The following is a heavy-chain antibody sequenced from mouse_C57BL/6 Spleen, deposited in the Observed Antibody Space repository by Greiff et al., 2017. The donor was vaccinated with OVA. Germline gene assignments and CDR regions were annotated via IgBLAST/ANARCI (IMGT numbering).Heavy chain of an antibody. Sequence: VQLQQSGPELVKPGASVKISCKASGYTFTDYYMNWVKQSHGKSLEWIGDINPNNGGTSYNQKFKGKATLTVDKSSSTAYMELRSLTSEDSAVYYCARYDTTVVADIHCDYWGQGTTLTVSS. D-gene: IGHD1-1*01. CDR2: INPNNGGT. J-gene: IGHJ2*01. CDR3: ARYDTTVVADIHCDY. CDR1: GYTFTDYY. V-gene: IGHV1-26*01.